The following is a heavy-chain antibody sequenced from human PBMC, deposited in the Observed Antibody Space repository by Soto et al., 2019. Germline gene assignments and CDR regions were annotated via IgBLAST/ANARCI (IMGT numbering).Heavy chain of an antibody. V-gene: IGHV1-3*02. CDR1: GYTFTSYA. CDR3: ARAISLSPSFDI. J-gene: IGHJ3*02. Sequence: SVKVSCKASGYTFTSYAMHWVRQAPGQRLEWMGWSNAGNGNTKYSQEFQDRVTITRDTSAGTAHMELRSLRSEDTAVYYCARAISLSPSFDIWGQGTMVTVSS. CDR2: SNAGNGNT.